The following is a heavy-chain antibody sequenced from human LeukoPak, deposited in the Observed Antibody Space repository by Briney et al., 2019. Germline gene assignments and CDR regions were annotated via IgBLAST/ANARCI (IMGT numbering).Heavy chain of an antibody. Sequence: GGSLSLSRAACVFTLHYCWILWLRQAPGQGLVWVSRVSHDGWDTSYADFVQGRFPISRDNAQNTLYPEVHRLSGGDTAVYLCARDTTPFEYSYDSWGEEPLVTLSS. CDR3: ARDTTPFEYSYDS. D-gene: IGHD6-6*01. CDR1: VFTLHYCW. J-gene: IGHJ4*02. V-gene: IGHV3-74*01. CDR2: VSHDGWDT.